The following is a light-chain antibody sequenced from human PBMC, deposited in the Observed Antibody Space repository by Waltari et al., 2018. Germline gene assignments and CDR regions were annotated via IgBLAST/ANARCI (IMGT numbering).Light chain of an antibody. CDR2: RNT. CDR1: ELADKY. V-gene: IGLV3-25*03. CDR3: QSADDSGDHVL. J-gene: IGLJ2*01. Sequence: SPGLTQPPSVSVSPGQTAIITCPGAELADKYIYWFQQKSGQAPVVVIRRNTGRPSGIPERFSASDSGTTGTLVISGVQAEDEAEYYCQSADDSGDHVLFGGGTKLTVL.